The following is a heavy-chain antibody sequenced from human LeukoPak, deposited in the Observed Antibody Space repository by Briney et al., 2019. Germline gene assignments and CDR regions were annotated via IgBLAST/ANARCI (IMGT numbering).Heavy chain of an antibody. J-gene: IGHJ3*02. Sequence: GGSLRLSCAASGFTFSSYGMHWVRQAPGKGLEWVAVISYDGSNKYYADSVKGRFTISRDNSKSTLYLQMNSLRAEDTAVYYCAKSARGYCSGGSCYDAFDIWGQGAMVTVSS. CDR3: AKSARGYCSGGSCYDAFDI. CDR2: ISYDGSNK. D-gene: IGHD2-15*01. V-gene: IGHV3-30*18. CDR1: GFTFSSYG.